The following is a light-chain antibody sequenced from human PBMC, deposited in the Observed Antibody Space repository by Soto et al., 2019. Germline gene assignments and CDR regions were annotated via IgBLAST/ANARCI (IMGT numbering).Light chain of an antibody. V-gene: IGKV3-11*01. Sequence: EVVMTQSPASLSLSPGERATLSCRASQSISSYLAWYQQKPGQAPRLLIYDASNRATGIPARFSGSGSGTDFTLTISSLEPEDFAVYYCQQRLNWPPLTFGGGTKEEI. J-gene: IGKJ4*01. CDR1: QSISSY. CDR3: QQRLNWPPLT. CDR2: DAS.